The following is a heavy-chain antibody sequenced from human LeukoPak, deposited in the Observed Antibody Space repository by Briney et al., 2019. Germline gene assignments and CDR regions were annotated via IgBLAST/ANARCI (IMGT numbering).Heavy chain of an antibody. Sequence: TGGSLRLSCAASGFTFSSYGMHWVRQAPGKGLEWVAVISYDGSNKYYADSVKGRFTISRDNSKNTLYLQMNSLRAEDTAVYYCAKDRSGYCSSTSCYALGDYWGQGTLVTVSS. V-gene: IGHV3-30*18. J-gene: IGHJ4*02. CDR3: AKDRSGYCSSTSCYALGDY. D-gene: IGHD2-2*01. CDR1: GFTFSSYG. CDR2: ISYDGSNK.